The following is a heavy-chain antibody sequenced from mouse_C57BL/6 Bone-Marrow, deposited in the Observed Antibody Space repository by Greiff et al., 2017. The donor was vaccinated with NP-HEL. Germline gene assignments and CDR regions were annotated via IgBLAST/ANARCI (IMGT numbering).Heavy chain of an antibody. V-gene: IGHV5-4*01. J-gene: IGHJ2*01. CDR2: ISDGGSYT. Sequence: EVQLVEPGGGLVKPGGSLKLSCAASGFTFSSYAMSWVRQTPEKRLEWVATISDGGSYTYYPDNVKGRFTISRDNAKNNLYLQMSHLNSEDTAMYDCASGGIFGYWGQGTTLTVSS. CDR3: ASGGIFGY. CDR1: GFTFSSYA.